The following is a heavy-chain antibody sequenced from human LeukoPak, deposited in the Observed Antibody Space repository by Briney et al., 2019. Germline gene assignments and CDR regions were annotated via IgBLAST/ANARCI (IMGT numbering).Heavy chain of an antibody. CDR1: GFTLSSYA. Sequence: PGGPLRLSGAASGFTLSSYAMHWVRRAPGKGLGWVAVISYVGHNQYYSDSVRGRFTISRDNYKNTVDLQMDSVRADDTAVYYCACLSWCLGDDYWGQRTLVSVSS. CDR3: ACLSWCLGDDY. CDR2: ISYVGHNQ. J-gene: IGHJ4*02. D-gene: IGHD2-21*02. V-gene: IGHV3-30*14.